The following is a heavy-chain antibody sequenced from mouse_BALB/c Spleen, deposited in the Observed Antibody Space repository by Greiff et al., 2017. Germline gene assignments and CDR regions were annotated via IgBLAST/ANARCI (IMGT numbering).Heavy chain of an antibody. D-gene: IGHD1-2*01. V-gene: IGHV6-6*02. CDR3: TRSYSYGYYFDY. Sequence: EVQLVESGGGLVQPGGSMKLSCVASGFTFSNYWMNWVRQSPEKGLEWVAEIRLKSNNYATHYAESVKGRFTISRDDSKSSVYLQMNNLRAEDTGIYYCTRSYSYGYYFDYWGQGTTLTVSS. CDR1: GFTFSNYW. J-gene: IGHJ2*01. CDR2: IRLKSNNYAT.